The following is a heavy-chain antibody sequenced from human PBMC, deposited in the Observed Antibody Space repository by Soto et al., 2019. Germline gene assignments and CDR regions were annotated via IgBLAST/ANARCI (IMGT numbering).Heavy chain of an antibody. J-gene: IGHJ6*02. V-gene: IGHV1-8*01. CDR3: ARDVSDPYGMDV. CDR2: MNPNSGNT. CDR1: GYTFTSYD. Sequence: ASVKVSCKASGYTFTSYDINWVRQATGQGLEWMGWMNPNSGNTGYAQKFQGRVTMTRNTSISTAYMELSSLRSEDTAVYYCARDVSDPYGMDVWGQGTPVTVSS.